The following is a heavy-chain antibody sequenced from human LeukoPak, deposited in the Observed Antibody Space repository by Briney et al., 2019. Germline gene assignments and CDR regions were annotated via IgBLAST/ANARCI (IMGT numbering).Heavy chain of an antibody. D-gene: IGHD3-16*02. CDR2: IYHSGST. Sequence: TSETLSLTCTVSGGSISSGGYYWRWIRQPPGKGLEWIGYIYHSGSTYYDPSLKGLVTISVDRSKNQFSLKLSSVTAADTAVYYCARQYGLHDYVWGTYRHDAFDIWGQGTMATASS. V-gene: IGHV4-30-2*01. CDR3: ARQYGLHDYVWGTYRHDAFDI. J-gene: IGHJ3*02. CDR1: GGSISSGGYY.